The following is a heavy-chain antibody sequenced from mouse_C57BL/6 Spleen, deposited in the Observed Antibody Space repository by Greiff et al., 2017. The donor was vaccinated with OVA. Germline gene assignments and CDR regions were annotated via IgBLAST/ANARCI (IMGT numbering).Heavy chain of an antibody. D-gene: IGHD1-1*01. CDR2: IDPANGNT. J-gene: IGHJ4*01. V-gene: IGHV14-3*01. Sequence: VQLKESVAELVRPGASVKLSCTASGFNIKNTYMHWVKQRPEQGLEWIGRIDPANGNTKYAPKFQGKATITADTSSNTAYLQLSSLTSEDTAIYYCARRALYYYGSSYDYAMDYWGQGTSVTVSS. CDR3: ARRALYYYGSSYDYAMDY. CDR1: GFNIKNTY.